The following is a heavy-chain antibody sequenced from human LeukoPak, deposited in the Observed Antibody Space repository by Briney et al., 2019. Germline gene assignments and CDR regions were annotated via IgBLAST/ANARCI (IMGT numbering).Heavy chain of an antibody. D-gene: IGHD2-15*01. Sequence: PGRSLRLSCAASGFTFSSYGMHWVRQAPGKGLEWVAVIWYDGSNKYYADSVKGRFTISRDNSKNTLYLQMNSLRAEDTAVYYRARGSRFGIVVVVAAGGMDVWGQGTTVTVSS. J-gene: IGHJ6*02. V-gene: IGHV3-33*01. CDR2: IWYDGSNK. CDR3: ARGSRFGIVVVVAAGGMDV. CDR1: GFTFSSYG.